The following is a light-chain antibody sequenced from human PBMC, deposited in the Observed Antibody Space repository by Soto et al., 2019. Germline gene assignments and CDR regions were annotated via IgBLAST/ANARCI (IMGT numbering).Light chain of an antibody. CDR1: NSDVGSYNL. J-gene: IGLJ3*02. CDR2: EGS. Sequence: QSALTQPASVSGSPGQSITISCTGTNSDVGSYNLVSWYQQHPGKAPKVMIYEGSKRPSGLSNRFSGSKSGNTAPLTISGLQPEDEADYYCCSYAGSSTWVFGGGTKLTVL. V-gene: IGLV2-23*01. CDR3: CSYAGSSTWV.